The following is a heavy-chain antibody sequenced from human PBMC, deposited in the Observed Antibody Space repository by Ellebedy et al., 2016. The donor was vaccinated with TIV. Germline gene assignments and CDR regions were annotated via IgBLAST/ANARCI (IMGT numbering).Heavy chain of an antibody. CDR3: ARHGLSGIQAVDY. J-gene: IGHJ4*02. CDR1: GGSISSYY. V-gene: IGHV4-39*01. CDR2: IYYSGTT. Sequence: MPSETLSLTCTVSGGSISSYYWGWIRQPPGKGLEWIGSIYYSGTTYYNPSLKSRVTISVDTSKNHFSLKLSSVTAADTAVYYCARHGLSGIQAVDYWGQGTLVTVSS. D-gene: IGHD3-10*01.